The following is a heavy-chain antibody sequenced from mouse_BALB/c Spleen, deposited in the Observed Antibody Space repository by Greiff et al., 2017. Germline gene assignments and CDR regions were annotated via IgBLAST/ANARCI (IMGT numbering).Heavy chain of an antibody. J-gene: IGHJ3*01. Sequence: EVQLVESGGGLVKPGGSLKLSCAASGFTFSSYAMSWVRQTPEKRLEWVASISSGGSTYYPDSVKGRFTISRDNARNILYLQMSSLRSEDTAMYYCAREGDYYGSFFAYWGQGTLVTVSA. D-gene: IGHD1-1*01. CDR2: ISSGGST. CDR3: AREGDYYGSFFAY. V-gene: IGHV5-6-5*01. CDR1: GFTFSSYA.